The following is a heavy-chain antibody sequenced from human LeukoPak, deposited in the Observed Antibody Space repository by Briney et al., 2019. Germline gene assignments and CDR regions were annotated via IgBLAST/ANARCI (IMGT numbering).Heavy chain of an antibody. CDR2: ISGSGGST. Sequence: GGSLRLSCGASGFTFSSYAMNWVRQAPGKGLEWVSVISGSGGSTYYADSVKGRFTISRDNSKNTLYLQMNSLRAEDTAVYYCAKVFRGTTSWGQGTLVTVSS. CDR1: GFTFSSYA. V-gene: IGHV3-23*01. D-gene: IGHD3-10*02. J-gene: IGHJ4*02. CDR3: AKVFRGTTS.